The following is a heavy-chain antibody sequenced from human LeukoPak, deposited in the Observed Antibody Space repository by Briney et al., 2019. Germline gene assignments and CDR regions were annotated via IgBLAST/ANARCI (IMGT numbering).Heavy chain of an antibody. Sequence: PSETLSLTCTFYGGSLSGYFWSWIRQPPGKGLEWVGEINQGGATNYNPSLKSRVTISVDTSKNQFSLRLSSVTAADTAVYYCAREYSSGWYIDRYYYYGMDVWDQGTTVTVSS. CDR2: INQGGAT. V-gene: IGHV4-34*01. CDR3: AREYSSGWYIDRYYYYGMDV. CDR1: GGSLSGYF. D-gene: IGHD6-19*01. J-gene: IGHJ6*02.